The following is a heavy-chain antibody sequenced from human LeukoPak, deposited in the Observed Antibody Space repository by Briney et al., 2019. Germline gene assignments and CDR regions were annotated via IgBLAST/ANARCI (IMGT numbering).Heavy chain of an antibody. CDR3: ARDQVAGHDAFDI. Sequence: ASVKVSCKASGYTFTGYYMHWVRQAPGQGLEWMGWINPNSGGTNYAQKFQGRVTMTRDTSISTAYMELSRLRSDDTAVYYCARDQVAGHDAFDIWGQGTMVTVSS. CDR1: GYTFTGYY. V-gene: IGHV1-2*02. J-gene: IGHJ3*02. CDR2: INPNSGGT. D-gene: IGHD6-19*01.